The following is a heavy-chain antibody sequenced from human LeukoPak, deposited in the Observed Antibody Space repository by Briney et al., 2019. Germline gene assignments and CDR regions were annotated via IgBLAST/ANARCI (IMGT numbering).Heavy chain of an antibody. CDR2: ITDSSTST. CDR3: TKALFGGMTV. D-gene: IGHD3-10*01. CDR1: GFTFNNYV. V-gene: IGHV3-23*01. J-gene: IGHJ6*02. Sequence: GGSLRLSCAASGFTFNNYVMNWVRQAPGKGLEWVSAITDSSTSTYYADSVKGRFTISRHNSKNTLYLQMNSLRAEDTAVYYCTKALFGGMTVWGQGTTVTVSS.